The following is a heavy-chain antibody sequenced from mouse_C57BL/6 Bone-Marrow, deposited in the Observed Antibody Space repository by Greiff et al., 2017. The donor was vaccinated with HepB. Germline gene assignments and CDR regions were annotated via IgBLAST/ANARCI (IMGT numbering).Heavy chain of an antibody. CDR3: ARDAGGNLFAY. V-gene: IGHV7-1*01. J-gene: IGHJ3*01. CDR2: SRNKANDYTT. D-gene: IGHD2-1*01. CDR1: GFTFSDFY. Sequence: VKLVESGGGLVQSGRSLRLSCATSGFTFSDFYMEWVRQAPGKGLEWIAASRNKANDYTTEYSASVKGRFIVSRDTSQSILYLQMNALRAEDTAIYYCARDAGGNLFAYWGQGTLVTVSA.